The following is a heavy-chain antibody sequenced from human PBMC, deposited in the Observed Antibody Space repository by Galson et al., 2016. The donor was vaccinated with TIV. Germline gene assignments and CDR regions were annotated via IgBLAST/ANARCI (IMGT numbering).Heavy chain of an antibody. Sequence: SLRLSCAASGFNVSRSCVSWIRQAPGKGLEWVAALCTASKTYYADSVKGRFTISRDNPKSTLCLQMNSLRADDTAVYYCARDASTKADNWNYFDLWGQGTLVTVSS. CDR3: ARDASTKADNWNYFDL. CDR2: LCTASKT. J-gene: IGHJ4*02. CDR1: GFNVSRSC. D-gene: IGHD1-1*01. V-gene: IGHV3-53*01.